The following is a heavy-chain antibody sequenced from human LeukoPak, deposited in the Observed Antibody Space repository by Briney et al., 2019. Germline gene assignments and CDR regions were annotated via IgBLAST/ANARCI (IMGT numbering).Heavy chain of an antibody. CDR2: IDYSGNT. CDR3: AREGWELYY. J-gene: IGHJ4*02. V-gene: IGHV4-39*07. Sequence: PSETLPLTCTVSGGSISNNGYYWAWIRQPPGKGLEWIGSIDYSGNTYYNPSLKSRVTISIDTSKNQFSLNVNSVTAADTAVYYCAREGWELYYWSQGTLVTVSS. CDR1: GGSISNNGYY. D-gene: IGHD1-26*01.